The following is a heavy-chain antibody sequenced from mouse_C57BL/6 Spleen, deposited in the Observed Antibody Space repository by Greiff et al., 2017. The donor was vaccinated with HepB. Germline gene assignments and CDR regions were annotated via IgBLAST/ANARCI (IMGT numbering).Heavy chain of an antibody. CDR2: INPNNGGT. Sequence: VQLQQSGPELVKPGASVKMSCKASGYTFTDYNMHWVKQSHGKSLEWIGYINPNNGGTSYNQKFKGKATLTVNKSSSTAYMELRSLTSEDSAVYYCAPSYYSNYEGFAYWGQGTLVTVSA. J-gene: IGHJ3*01. CDR3: APSYYSNYEGFAY. V-gene: IGHV1-22*01. D-gene: IGHD2-5*01. CDR1: GYTFTDYN.